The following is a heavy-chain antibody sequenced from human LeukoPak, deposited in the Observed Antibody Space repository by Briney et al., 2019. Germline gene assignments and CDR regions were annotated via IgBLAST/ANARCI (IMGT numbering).Heavy chain of an antibody. CDR2: ISFDGSHK. Sequence: TGTSLRLSCAASGFTFSDFGMHWVRQAPGKGLEWVKVISFDGSHKYYADSVKGRFTISRDNPKNTLDLQMNSLRAEDTALYYCAKDRGIYYYGMDVWGQGTTVIVSS. CDR3: AKDRGIYYYGMDV. CDR1: GFTFSDFG. J-gene: IGHJ6*02. V-gene: IGHV3-30*18.